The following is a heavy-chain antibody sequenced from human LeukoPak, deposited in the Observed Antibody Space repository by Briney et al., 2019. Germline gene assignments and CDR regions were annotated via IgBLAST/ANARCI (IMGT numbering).Heavy chain of an antibody. V-gene: IGHV3-30*18. J-gene: IGHJ5*02. Sequence: PGRSLRLSCAASGFTFSSYGMHWVRRAPGKGLEWVAVISYDGSNKYYADSVKGRFTISRDNSKNTLYLQMNSLRAEDTAVYYCAKGSYLITFGGVIPRFDPWGHGTLVTVSS. D-gene: IGHD3-16*02. CDR1: GFTFSSYG. CDR2: ISYDGSNK. CDR3: AKGSYLITFGGVIPRFDP.